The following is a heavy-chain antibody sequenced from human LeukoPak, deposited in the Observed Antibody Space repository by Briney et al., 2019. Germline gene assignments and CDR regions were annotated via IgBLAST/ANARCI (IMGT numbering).Heavy chain of an antibody. D-gene: IGHD2-21*01. J-gene: IGHJ4*02. V-gene: IGHV3-33*01. CDR2: IWNDGSYK. CDR3: TRGCGGSPGCYIIDN. CDR1: GFTFSSHG. Sequence: RSLRLSCEASGFTFSSHGMHWARQAPGKGLEWVAVIWNDGSYKYYADSVEGRFTVSRDNSKNTLYLQMDSLRAEDTALYYCTRGCGGSPGCYIIDNWGQGTLVTVSS.